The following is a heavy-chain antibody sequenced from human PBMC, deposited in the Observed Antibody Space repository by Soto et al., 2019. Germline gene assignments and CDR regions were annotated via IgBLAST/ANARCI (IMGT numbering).Heavy chain of an antibody. J-gene: IGHJ6*03. CDR3: AREPYSGYDPNYYYYYMDV. D-gene: IGHD5-12*01. V-gene: IGHV1-3*01. CDR2: INAGNGNT. CDR1: GYTFTSYA. Sequence: ASVKVSCKASGYTFTSYAMHWVRQAPGQRQEWMGWINAGNGNTKYSQKFQGRVTITRDTSASTAYMELSSLRSEDTAVYYCAREPYSGYDPNYYYYYMDVWGKGTTVTVSS.